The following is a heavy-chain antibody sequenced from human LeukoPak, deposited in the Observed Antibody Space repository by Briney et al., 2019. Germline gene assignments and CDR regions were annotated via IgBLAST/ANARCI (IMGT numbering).Heavy chain of an antibody. CDR3: AKEDGYYCSGGSSYTSL. Sequence: ASVKVSCKAFNYTFTSYGISWVRQAPGKGLEWMAWISPYNGKTLYAEKYQGRVTLTTETSTDTAFMELTSLTSDDTAVYYCAKEDGYYCSGGSSYTSLWGQGTLVTVSS. CDR1: NYTFTSYG. CDR2: ISPYNGKT. V-gene: IGHV1-18*01. D-gene: IGHD2-15*01. J-gene: IGHJ4*02.